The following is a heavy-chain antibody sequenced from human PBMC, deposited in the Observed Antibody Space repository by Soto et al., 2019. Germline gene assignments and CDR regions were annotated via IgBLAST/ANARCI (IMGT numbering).Heavy chain of an antibody. D-gene: IGHD1-26*01. CDR2: ISGSGGST. J-gene: IGHJ4*02. CDR3: AKNSWELIKSGYFDY. V-gene: IGHV3-23*01. Sequence: PGGSLRLSCAASGFTFSSYAMSWVRQAPGKGLEWVSAISGSGGSTYYADSVKGRFTISRDNSKNTLYLQMNSLRAEDTAVYYCAKNSWELIKSGYFDYWGQGTLVTVSS. CDR1: GFTFSSYA.